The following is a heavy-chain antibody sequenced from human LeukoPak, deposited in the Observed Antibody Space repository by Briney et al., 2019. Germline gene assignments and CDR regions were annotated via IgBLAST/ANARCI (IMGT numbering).Heavy chain of an antibody. V-gene: IGHV3-30*18. Sequence: GGSLRLSCAASGFTFSSYGMHWVRQAPGKGLEWVAVISYDGSNKYYADSVKGRFTISRDNSKNTLYLQMNSLRAEDTAVYYCAKDSIPTIFGVVILFDYWGQGALVTVSS. CDR3: AKDSIPTIFGVVILFDY. D-gene: IGHD3-3*01. CDR2: ISYDGSNK. CDR1: GFTFSSYG. J-gene: IGHJ4*02.